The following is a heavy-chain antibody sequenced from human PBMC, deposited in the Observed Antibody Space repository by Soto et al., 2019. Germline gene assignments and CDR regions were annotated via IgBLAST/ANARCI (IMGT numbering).Heavy chain of an antibody. CDR2: IYPGDSDT. Sequence: PGESLKISCKGSGYSFTSYWIGWVRQMPGKGLEWMGIIYPGDSDTRYSPSFQGQVTISADKSISTAYLQWSSLKASDTAMYYCARGYDYIWGSYRPIPLAPDYWGQGTLVTVSS. CDR3: ARGYDYIWGSYRPIPLAPDY. D-gene: IGHD3-16*02. J-gene: IGHJ4*02. V-gene: IGHV5-51*01. CDR1: GYSFTSYW.